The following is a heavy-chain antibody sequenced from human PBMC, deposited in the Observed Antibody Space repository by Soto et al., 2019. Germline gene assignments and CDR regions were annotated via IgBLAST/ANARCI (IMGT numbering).Heavy chain of an antibody. CDR1: GYTFTGYY. V-gene: IGHV1-2*04. CDR3: ARGDYDSSGYPYYFDY. D-gene: IGHD3-22*01. J-gene: IGHJ4*02. CDR2: INPNSGGT. Sequence: QVQLVQSGAEVKKPGASVKVSCKASGYTFTGYYMHWVRQAPGQGLEWMGWINPNSGGTNYAQKFQGWVTMTRDTSISTAYMELSRLRSDDTAVYYCARGDYDSSGYPYYFDYWGQGTLVTVSS.